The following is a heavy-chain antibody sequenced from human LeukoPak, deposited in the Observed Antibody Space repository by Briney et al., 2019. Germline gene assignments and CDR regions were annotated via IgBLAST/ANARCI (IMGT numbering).Heavy chain of an antibody. CDR3: AKVTYSSSWYSSEANYYYYYMDV. CDR1: GFTFSSYG. J-gene: IGHJ6*03. D-gene: IGHD6-13*01. CDR2: ISYDGSNK. Sequence: GGSLRLSCAASGFTFSSYGMHWVRQAPGKGLEWVAVISYDGSNKYYADSVKGRFTISRDNSKNTLYLQMNSLRAEDTAVYYCAKVTYSSSWYSSEANYYYYYMDVWGKGTTVTVSS. V-gene: IGHV3-30*18.